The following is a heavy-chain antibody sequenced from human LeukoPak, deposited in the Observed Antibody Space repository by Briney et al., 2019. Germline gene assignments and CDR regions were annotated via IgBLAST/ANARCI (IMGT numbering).Heavy chain of an antibody. CDR3: ARVRYYYDSSGLYYFDY. V-gene: IGHV3-53*01. D-gene: IGHD3-22*01. CDR1: GFTVSSNY. J-gene: IGHJ4*02. Sequence: GGSLRRSGETSGFTVSSNYMSWVRQAPGKGLEWVSVIYSGGSTYYADSVKGRFTISRDNSKNTLYLQMNSLRAEDTAVYYCARVRYYYDSSGLYYFDYWGQGTLVTVSS. CDR2: IYSGGST.